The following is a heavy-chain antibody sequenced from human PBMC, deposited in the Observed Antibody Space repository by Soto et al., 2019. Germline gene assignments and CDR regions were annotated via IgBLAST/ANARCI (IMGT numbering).Heavy chain of an antibody. CDR2: ISYSGRS. J-gene: IGHJ4*02. D-gene: IGHD2-2*01. CDR3: ARGTPAGSADF. Sequence: QVQLQESGPGLVKPSQTLSLTCTVSGGSNIRDGYYWTWIRQHPGKGLEWIAYISYSGRSYPNPSLKSRVTISADTSKNQFSLRLTSVTAGDTAVYFCARGTPAGSADFWGQGTLVTVSS. CDR1: GGSNIRDGYY. V-gene: IGHV4-31*03.